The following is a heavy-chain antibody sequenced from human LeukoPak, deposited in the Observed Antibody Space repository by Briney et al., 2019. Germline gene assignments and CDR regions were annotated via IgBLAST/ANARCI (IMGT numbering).Heavy chain of an antibody. D-gene: IGHD2-2*01. CDR2: ISYDGSNK. CDR1: GFTFTTYA. Sequence: PGGSLRLSCAASGFTFTTYAMSWVRQAPGKGLEGVAVISYDGSNKYYADSVKGRFTISRDNSKNTLYLQMNSLRAEDTAVYYCARGEGGYCSSTSCKEDPRGLYNWFDPWGQGTLVTVPS. CDR3: ARGEGGYCSSTSCKEDPRGLYNWFDP. V-gene: IGHV3-30-3*01. J-gene: IGHJ5*02.